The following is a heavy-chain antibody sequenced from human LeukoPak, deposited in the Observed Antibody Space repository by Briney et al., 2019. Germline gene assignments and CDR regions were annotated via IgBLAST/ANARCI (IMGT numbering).Heavy chain of an antibody. J-gene: IGHJ4*02. D-gene: IGHD3/OR15-3a*01. CDR1: GFSFSTYA. V-gene: IGHV3-23*01. CDR2: ISRNGDNT. CDR3: AKDLAGLFDF. Sequence: GGSLRLSCAASGFSFSTYAMSWVRQGPGKGLEWVSLISRNGDNTHYADSVKGRFTISRDSSQNTLYLQMNSLRVEDTAVYYCAKDLAGLFDFWGQGTLVTVSS.